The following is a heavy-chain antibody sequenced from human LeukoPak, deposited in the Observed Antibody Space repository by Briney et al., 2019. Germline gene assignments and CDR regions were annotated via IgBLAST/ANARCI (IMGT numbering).Heavy chain of an antibody. Sequence: PSETLSLTCTVSGGSISSYYWSWIRQPAGKGLEWIGRIYTSGSTNYNPSLKSRVTMSVDTSKNQFSLKLSSVTAADTAVYFCAVLTTLHIAVRPGDEYMDVWGKGTTVTVSS. CDR2: IYTSGST. CDR3: AVLTTLHIAVRPGDEYMDV. V-gene: IGHV4-4*07. CDR1: GGSISSYY. J-gene: IGHJ6*03. D-gene: IGHD3-10*01.